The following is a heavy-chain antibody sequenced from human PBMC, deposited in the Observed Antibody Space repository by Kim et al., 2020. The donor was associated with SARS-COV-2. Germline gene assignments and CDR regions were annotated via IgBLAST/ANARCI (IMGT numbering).Heavy chain of an antibody. D-gene: IGHD3-3*01. CDR2: INHSGST. Sequence: SETLSLTCAVYGGSFSGYYWSWIRQPPGKGLEWIGEINHSGSTNYNPSLKSRVTISVDTSKNQFSLKLSSVTAADTAVYYCARGRNRFLEWSRSWSNWF. CDR3: ARGRNRFLEWSRSWSNWF. CDR1: GGSFSGYY. V-gene: IGHV4-34*01. J-gene: IGHJ5*01.